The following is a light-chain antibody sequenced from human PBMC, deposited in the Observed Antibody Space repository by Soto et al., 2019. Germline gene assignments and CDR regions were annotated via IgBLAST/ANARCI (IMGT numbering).Light chain of an antibody. J-gene: IGLJ2*01. V-gene: IGLV2-8*01. Sequence: QSALTQPPSASGSPGQSVTISCTGTSSDVGGYNYVSWYQQHPGKAPKFLIFEVSRRPSGVPDRFSGSKSGNTASLTVSGLQADDEADYYFSSYAGSNNPVIFGGWTKLTVL. CDR3: SSYAGSNNPVI. CDR2: EVS. CDR1: SSDVGGYNY.